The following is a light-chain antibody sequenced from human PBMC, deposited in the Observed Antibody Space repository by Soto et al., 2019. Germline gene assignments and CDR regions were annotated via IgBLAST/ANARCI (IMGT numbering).Light chain of an antibody. Sequence: EIVLTQSPATLSLSPGERANLSCRASQSVNSYLAWYQQKPGQGPRLLIYDASNRATGIPARFSGSGSGTDFTLTISSLEPEDLAVYYCQQRSNWPPAFGGGPKVEIK. CDR2: DAS. CDR3: QQRSNWPPA. V-gene: IGKV3-11*01. J-gene: IGKJ4*01. CDR1: QSVNSY.